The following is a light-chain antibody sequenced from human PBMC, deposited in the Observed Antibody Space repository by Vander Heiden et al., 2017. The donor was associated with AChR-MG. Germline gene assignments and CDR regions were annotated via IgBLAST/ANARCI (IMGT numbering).Light chain of an antibody. CDR1: SSDVGGHKY. J-gene: IGLJ3*02. CDR2: EVT. CDR3: ISYTSSGTLWV. Sequence: QSALTQPASVSGSPGQSITISCTGTSSDVGGHKYVSWYQQHPGKAPKLMISEVTNRPSGVSDRFSGSKSGNTASLTISGLQAEDEADYYCISYTSSGTLWVFGGGTKLT. V-gene: IGLV2-14*03.